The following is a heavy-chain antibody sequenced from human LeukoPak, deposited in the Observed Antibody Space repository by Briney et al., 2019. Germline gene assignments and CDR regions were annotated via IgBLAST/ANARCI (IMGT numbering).Heavy chain of an antibody. J-gene: IGHJ4*02. V-gene: IGHV3-23*01. CDR3: AKDRATVTPTVFDY. CDR2: ISGSGGST. Sequence: GGSLRLSCAASGFSFSSYAINWVRQAPGKGLEWVSAISGSGGSTYYADSVKGRFTISRDFSKNTLYLQMNNLSAEDTAVYYCAKDRATVTPTVFDYWGQGTLVTVSS. D-gene: IGHD4-17*01. CDR1: GFSFSSYA.